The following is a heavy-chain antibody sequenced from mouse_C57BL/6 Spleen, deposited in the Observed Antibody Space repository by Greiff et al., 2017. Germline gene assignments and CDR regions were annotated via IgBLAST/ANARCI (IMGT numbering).Heavy chain of an antibody. V-gene: IGHV1-80*01. J-gene: IGHJ1*03. Sequence: QVQLQQSGAELVQPGASVKISCKASGYAFSSYWMNWVKQRPGKGLEWIGQIYPGDGDTNYTGKFKGKATLTADKSSSTAYMQLSSLTSEDSAVYFCARRGDDGYYEYFDVWGTGTTVTVSS. D-gene: IGHD2-3*01. CDR2: IYPGDGDT. CDR1: GYAFSSYW. CDR3: ARRGDDGYYEYFDV.